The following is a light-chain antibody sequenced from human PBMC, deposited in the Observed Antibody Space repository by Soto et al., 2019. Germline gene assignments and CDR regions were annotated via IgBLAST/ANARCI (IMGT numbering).Light chain of an antibody. CDR1: TGAVTSGHY. V-gene: IGLV7-46*01. Sequence: QAVVTQEPSLTVSPGGTVTLTCGSSTGAVTSGHYPYWFQQKPGQAPRTLSYDTSDRYSWTPARYSGSLLGGKAALTLSGAQDDDEADYYCLLYDSGVVIFGGGTKVTVL. CDR2: DTS. CDR3: LLYDSGVVI. J-gene: IGLJ2*01.